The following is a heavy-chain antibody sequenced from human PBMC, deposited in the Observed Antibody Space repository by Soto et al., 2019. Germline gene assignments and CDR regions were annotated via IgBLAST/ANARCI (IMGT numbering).Heavy chain of an antibody. D-gene: IGHD1-26*01. Sequence: EVQLVESGGGLVKPGGSLRLSCVASGFPFSNAWINWVRQVPGKGLEWVGGVKSKTDGGSSDYAAAVKGRFAVSRDDSRHIVYLQLNRLKIEHTGVYYCTTDSPTTLPQIRFDYWGHGTQVTVSS. CDR1: GFPFSNAW. CDR3: TTDSPTTLPQIRFDY. J-gene: IGHJ4*01. CDR2: VKSKTDGGSS. V-gene: IGHV3-15*07.